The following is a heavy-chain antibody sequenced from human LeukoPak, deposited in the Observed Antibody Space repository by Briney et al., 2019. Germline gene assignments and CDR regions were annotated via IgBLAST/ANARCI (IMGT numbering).Heavy chain of an antibody. J-gene: IGHJ6*02. CDR1: GGSISGYY. V-gene: IGHV4-59*01. Sequence: PSETLSLTCTVSGGSISGYYWSWIRQPPGKGLEWIGYIYYSGSTNYNPSLKSRVTISVDTSKNQFSLKLSSVTAADTAVFYCARGGTGTTSYYYGMDVWGQGTTVTVSS. D-gene: IGHD1-7*01. CDR3: ARGGTGTTSYYYGMDV. CDR2: IYYSGST.